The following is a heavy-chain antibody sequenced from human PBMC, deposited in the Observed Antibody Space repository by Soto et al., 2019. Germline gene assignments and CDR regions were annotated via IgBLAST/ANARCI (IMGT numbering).Heavy chain of an antibody. Sequence: EVQLVESGGGLVQPGRSLRLSCAASGFTFDDYAMHWVRQAPGKGLEWVAGISWNSGSIGYADSVKGRFTISRDNAKNSLYLQMNSLRAEDTALDYCAKESVVGYYFDYWGQGTLVTVSS. V-gene: IGHV3-9*01. CDR1: GFTFDDYA. CDR3: AKESVVGYYFDY. CDR2: ISWNSGSI. D-gene: IGHD6-19*01. J-gene: IGHJ4*02.